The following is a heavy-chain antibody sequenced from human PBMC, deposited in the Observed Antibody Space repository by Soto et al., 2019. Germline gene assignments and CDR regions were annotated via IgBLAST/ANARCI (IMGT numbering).Heavy chain of an antibody. J-gene: IGHJ4*02. D-gene: IGHD6-13*01. CDR3: ARLQAAVPHY. Sequence: SETLSLTCAVYGGSFSGYYWSWIRQPPGKGLEWIGSIFYDGYTLYTPSLKSRVTISVDTSKNQFSLKLTSVAAADTAIYFCARLQAAVPHYWGQGILVTVS. CDR1: GGSFSGYY. CDR2: IFYDGYT. V-gene: IGHV4-34*12.